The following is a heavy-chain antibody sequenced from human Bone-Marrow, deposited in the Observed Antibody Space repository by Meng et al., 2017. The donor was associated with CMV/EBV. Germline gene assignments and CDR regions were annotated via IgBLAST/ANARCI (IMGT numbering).Heavy chain of an antibody. CDR2: IIPIFGTA. D-gene: IGHD2-21*01. CDR1: GGTFSSYA. J-gene: IGHJ2*01. V-gene: IGHV1-69*05. CDR3: ASRAGYGGGSYWYFDL. Sequence: SVKVSCKASGGTFSSYAISWVRQAPGQGLEWMGGIIPIFGTANYAQKFQGRVTITTDESTSTAYMELSSLRSEDTAVYYCASRAGYGGGSYWYFDLWGRGTLVTVSS.